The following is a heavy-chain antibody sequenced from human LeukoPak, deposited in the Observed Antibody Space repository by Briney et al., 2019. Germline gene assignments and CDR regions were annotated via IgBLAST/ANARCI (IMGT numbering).Heavy chain of an antibody. V-gene: IGHV4-59*01. CDR3: ARDITGTTSFDY. CDR1: GGSISDYY. CDR2: IYYSGST. D-gene: IGHD1-7*01. Sequence: SETLSLTCTVSGGSISDYYWSWIRQPPGKGLEWIGYIYYSGSTNYNPSLKSRVTISVDTSKNQFSLKLSSVTAADTAAYYCARDITGTTSFDYWGQGTLVTVSS. J-gene: IGHJ4*02.